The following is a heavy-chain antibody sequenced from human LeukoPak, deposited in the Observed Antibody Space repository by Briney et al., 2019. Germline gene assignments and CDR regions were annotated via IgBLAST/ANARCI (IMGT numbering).Heavy chain of an antibody. J-gene: IGHJ4*02. D-gene: IGHD3-22*01. CDR1: GFTVSSNY. CDR2: IYSGGNT. Sequence: GGSLRLSCAASGFTVSSNYMNWVRQAPGKGLEWVSVIYSGGNTYHADSVKGRFTISRDGSKNTVYLQMNSLRAEDTAVYYCARAPLSPYHYDPQRPKGYFDYWGQGTLVTVSS. V-gene: IGHV3-66*01. CDR3: ARAPLSPYHYDPQRPKGYFDY.